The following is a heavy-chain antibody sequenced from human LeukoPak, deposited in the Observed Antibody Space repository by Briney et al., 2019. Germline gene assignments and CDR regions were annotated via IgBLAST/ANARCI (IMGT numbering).Heavy chain of an antibody. CDR2: ISYDGSNK. D-gene: IGHD6-13*01. Sequence: PGGSLRLSCAASGFTFTSYATHWVRQAPGKGLEWVAVISYDGSNKYYADSVKGRFTISRDNSKNTLYLQMNSLRAEDTAVYYCAKDRYSSSTYFDYWGQGTLVTVSS. CDR3: AKDRYSSSTYFDY. J-gene: IGHJ4*02. CDR1: GFTFTSYA. V-gene: IGHV3-30*04.